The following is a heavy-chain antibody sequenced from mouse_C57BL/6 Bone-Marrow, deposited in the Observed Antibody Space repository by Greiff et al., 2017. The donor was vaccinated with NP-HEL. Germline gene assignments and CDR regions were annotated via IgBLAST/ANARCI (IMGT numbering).Heavy chain of an antibody. J-gene: IGHJ2*01. Sequence: EVQLQESGGGLVKPGGSLKLSFAASGFTFSSYAMSWVRQTPEKRLEWVATISDGGSYTYYPDNVKGRFTISRDNAKNNLYLQMSHLKSEDTAMYYCARVRIYYDYDEGFDYWGQGTTLTVSS. CDR1: GFTFSSYA. V-gene: IGHV5-4*01. CDR2: ISDGGSYT. CDR3: ARVRIYYDYDEGFDY. D-gene: IGHD2-4*01.